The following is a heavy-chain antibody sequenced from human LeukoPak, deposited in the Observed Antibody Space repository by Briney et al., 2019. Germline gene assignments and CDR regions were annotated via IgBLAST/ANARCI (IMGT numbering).Heavy chain of an antibody. Sequence: GGSLRLSCAASGFTFEDHVMHWVRQAPGKGLEWVSSISWSGDRIGYADAVKGRFTISRDNAKNSLFLQMNSLRVEDTALYYCAKDLRGSDTPVWGQGTLLRVSS. D-gene: IGHD2-21*02. CDR2: ISWSGDRI. CDR1: GFTFEDHV. V-gene: IGHV3-9*01. J-gene: IGHJ4*02. CDR3: AKDLRGSDTPV.